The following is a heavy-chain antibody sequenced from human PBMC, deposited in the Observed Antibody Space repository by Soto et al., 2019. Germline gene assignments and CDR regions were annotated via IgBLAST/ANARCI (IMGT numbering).Heavy chain of an antibody. J-gene: IGHJ6*02. CDR2: ISAYNGNT. V-gene: IGHV1-18*01. CDR1: GYTFTSYG. D-gene: IGHD6-25*01. CDR3: ARGGGTSSGYGMDV. Sequence: QVRLVQSGAEVKKPGASVKVSCKASGYTFTSYGISWVRQAPGQGLEWMGWISAYNGNTNYAQKLQGRVTINTDTSTSTAYMGVKSLRSYDRAVDYFARGGGTSSGYGMDVWGQGTTVTVSS.